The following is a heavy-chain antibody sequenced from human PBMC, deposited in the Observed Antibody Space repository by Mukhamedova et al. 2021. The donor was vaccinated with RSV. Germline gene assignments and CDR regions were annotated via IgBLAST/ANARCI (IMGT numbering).Heavy chain of an antibody. D-gene: IGHD3-22*01. CDR3: ARRTPYYYDSSGYFTIPREYYFDF. J-gene: IGHJ4*02. Sequence: EWIGYIYYSGSTNYNPSLKSRVTISVDTSKNQFSLKLSSVTAADTAVYYCARRTPYYYDSSGYFTIPREYYFDFWARAPWSPSPQ. CDR2: IYYSGST. V-gene: IGHV4-59*01.